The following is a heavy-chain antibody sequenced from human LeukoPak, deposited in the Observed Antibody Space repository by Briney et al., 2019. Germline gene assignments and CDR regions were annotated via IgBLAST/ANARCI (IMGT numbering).Heavy chain of an antibody. CDR2: INHSGST. Sequence: SETLSLTCAVYGGSFSGYYWSWIRQPPGKGLEWIGEINHSGSTNYNPSLKSRVTISVDTSKNQFSLKLSSVTAADTAVYFCARGPYSYDSSGAFDIWGQGTMVAVSS. J-gene: IGHJ3*02. CDR1: GGSFSGYY. D-gene: IGHD3-22*01. CDR3: ARGPYSYDSSGAFDI. V-gene: IGHV4-34*01.